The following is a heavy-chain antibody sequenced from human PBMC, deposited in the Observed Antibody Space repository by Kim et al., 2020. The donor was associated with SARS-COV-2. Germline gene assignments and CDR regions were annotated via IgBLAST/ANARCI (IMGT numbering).Heavy chain of an antibody. CDR1: GYTLTELS. CDR3: ATVVPQVTYYYDSSSYPVRDFYY. Sequence: ASVKVSCKVSGYTLTELSMHWVRQAPGKGLEWMGGFDPEDGETIYAQKFQGRVTMTEDTSTDTAYMELSSPRSEDTAVYYCATVVPQVTYYYDSSSYPVRDFYYCVQGTLVTAS. J-gene: IGHJ4*02. D-gene: IGHD3-22*01. CDR2: FDPEDGET. V-gene: IGHV1-24*01.